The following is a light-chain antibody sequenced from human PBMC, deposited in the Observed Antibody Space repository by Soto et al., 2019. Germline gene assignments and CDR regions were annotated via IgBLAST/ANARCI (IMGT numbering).Light chain of an antibody. V-gene: IGLV2-14*03. CDR2: DVS. CDR3: SSYNPSCTYV. CDR1: SIVVGAYNA. Sequence: QSVLTQPASVSGSPGQSIAISCTGTSIVVGAYNAVSWYQHHPGKAPKLVIYDVSNRPSGVSDRFSGCKSGNTASLTISGLRPEEEADYYCSSYNPSCTYVFGTGNKVNVL. J-gene: IGLJ1*01.